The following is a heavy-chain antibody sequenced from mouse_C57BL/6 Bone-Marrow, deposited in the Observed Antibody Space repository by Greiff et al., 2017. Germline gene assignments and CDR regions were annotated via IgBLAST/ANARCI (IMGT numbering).Heavy chain of an antibody. CDR2: FHPYNDDT. Sequence: QVQLKESGAELVKPGASVKMSCKASGYTFTTYPIEWMKQTHGKSLEWIGNFHPYNDDTKYNEKFKGKATLTVEKSSSTVYLELRRLTSDDSAVYCCARGGNYGGYYFDYWGQGTTLTVSS. D-gene: IGHD2-1*01. V-gene: IGHV1-47*01. CDR3: ARGGNYGGYYFDY. J-gene: IGHJ2*01. CDR1: GYTFTTYP.